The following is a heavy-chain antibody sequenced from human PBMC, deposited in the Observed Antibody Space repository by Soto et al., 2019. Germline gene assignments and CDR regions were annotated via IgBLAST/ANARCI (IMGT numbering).Heavy chain of an antibody. CDR2: MNPNSGNT. CDR1: GYTSTGFD. D-gene: IGHD6-13*01. V-gene: IGHV1-8*01. Sequence: QVQLVQSGAEVKKPGASVKVSCKAPGYTSTGFDINWVRKAPGQGLEWMGWMNPNSGNTGYAQKFQGRVTMTRNTSISTAYMELSSLRSEDTAVYYCAREHSSSWRFDYWGQGTLVTVSS. CDR3: AREHSSSWRFDY. J-gene: IGHJ4*02.